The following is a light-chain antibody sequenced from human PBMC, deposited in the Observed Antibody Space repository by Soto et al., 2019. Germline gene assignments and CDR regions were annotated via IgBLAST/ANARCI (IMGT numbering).Light chain of an antibody. Sequence: DIVMTQSPDSLAVSLGERATINCKSSQSVLYSSNNKNYLAWYQQKPGQPPKLLIYWASTRESGVPDRFSGSGSGTDFTLTISSLQAEDGAVYYCQQYYSIPPTFGQGTKLEIK. CDR2: WAS. V-gene: IGKV4-1*01. CDR3: QQYYSIPPT. CDR1: QSVLYSSNNKNY. J-gene: IGKJ2*01.